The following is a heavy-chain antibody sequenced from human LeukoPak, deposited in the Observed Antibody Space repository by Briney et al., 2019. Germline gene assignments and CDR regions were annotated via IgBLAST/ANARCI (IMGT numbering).Heavy chain of an antibody. CDR1: GYSFTNYW. Sequence: PGESLKISCKGSGYSFTNYWIAWVRQMPGKGLEWMGIIYPGDSDTIYSPSFRGQVTISVDRSFNAAYMQWSSLKASDTAMYYCARRSTIAARFFDSWGQGTLVTVSS. CDR3: ARRSTIAARFFDS. V-gene: IGHV5-51*01. J-gene: IGHJ4*02. D-gene: IGHD6-6*01. CDR2: IYPGDSDT.